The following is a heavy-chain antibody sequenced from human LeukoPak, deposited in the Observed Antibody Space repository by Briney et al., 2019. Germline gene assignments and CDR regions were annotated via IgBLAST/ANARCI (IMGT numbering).Heavy chain of an antibody. V-gene: IGHV4-34*01. D-gene: IGHD5-18*01. CDR1: GFTFSSYE. CDR3: ARGASVDTAMVPFDY. Sequence: GSLRLSCAASGFTFSSYEMNWIRQPPGKGLEWIGEINHSGSTNYNPSLKSRVTISVDTSKNQFSLKLSSVTAADTAVYYCARGASVDTAMVPFDYWGQGTLVTVSS. J-gene: IGHJ4*02. CDR2: INHSGST.